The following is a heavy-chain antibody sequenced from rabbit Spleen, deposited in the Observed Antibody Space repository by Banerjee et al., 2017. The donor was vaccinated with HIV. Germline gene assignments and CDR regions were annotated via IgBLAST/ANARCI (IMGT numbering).Heavy chain of an antibody. CDR1: GFDLSSYG. Sequence: QEQLKETGGGLVQPGGSLTLSCKASGFDLSSYGVSWVRQVPGKGLEWIGYIDPVFGITNYATWVNGRFTISSHNAQNTLYLQLNSLTAADTATYFCVREVAGKFGLWGPGTLVTVS. CDR2: IDPVFGIT. V-gene: IGHV1S47*01. J-gene: IGHJ4*01. D-gene: IGHD4-1*01. CDR3: VREVAGKFGL.